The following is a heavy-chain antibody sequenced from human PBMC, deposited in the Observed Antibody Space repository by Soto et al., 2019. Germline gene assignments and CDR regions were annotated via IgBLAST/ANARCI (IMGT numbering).Heavy chain of an antibody. CDR2: TIPVCNTA. V-gene: IGHV1-69*06. CDR3: ARGVYGSGNYYTGPSAFDI. D-gene: IGHD3-10*01. Sequence: QVQLEQSGAEVKKPGSSVKISCKASGGTLSDHGVSWLRQAPGQGLEWVGGTIPVCNTAKYAPKFQGRVTIAEDKSTNIAYMELGSLRSDDTAFYYCARGVYGSGNYYTGPSAFDIWGQGTLVIVSS. CDR1: GGTLSDHG. J-gene: IGHJ3*02.